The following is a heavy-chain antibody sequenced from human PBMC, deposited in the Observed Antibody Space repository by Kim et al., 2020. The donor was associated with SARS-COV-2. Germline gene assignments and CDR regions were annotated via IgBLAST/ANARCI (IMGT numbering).Heavy chain of an antibody. J-gene: IGHJ5*01. CDR2: ITGNSGKL. D-gene: IGHD1-1*01. V-gene: IGHV3-48*02. CDR1: GFSFSSYS. Sequence: GGSLRLSCAASGFSFSSYSMYWVRQAPGEGLEYISYITGNSGKLHYADSVKGRFTISRNTAKRSLYLQMNSLRDEDTAVYYVARGGKNWNALDSWGQGTL. CDR3: ARGGKNWNALDS.